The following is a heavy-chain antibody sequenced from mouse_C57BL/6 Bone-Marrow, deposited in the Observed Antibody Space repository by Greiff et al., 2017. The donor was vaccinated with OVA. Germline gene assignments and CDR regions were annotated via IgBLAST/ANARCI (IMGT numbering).Heavy chain of an antibody. Sequence: VQLQQSGAELARPGASVKLSCKATGYTFTGYWIEWVKQRPGHGLEWIGEILPGSGSTNYNEKFKGKATFTADTSSNTAYMQLSSLTSEDSAVYFCARKLGRGYFDVWGTGTTVTVSS. J-gene: IGHJ1*03. D-gene: IGHD4-1*01. CDR2: ILPGSGST. CDR3: ARKLGRGYFDV. CDR1: GYTFTGYW. V-gene: IGHV1-9*01.